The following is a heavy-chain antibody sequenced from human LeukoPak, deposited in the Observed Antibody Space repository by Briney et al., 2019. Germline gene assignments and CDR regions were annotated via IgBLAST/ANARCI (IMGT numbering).Heavy chain of an antibody. CDR2: ISAYNGNT. J-gene: IGHJ3*02. V-gene: IGHV1-18*01. Sequence: GASVKVSCKASGYTFTSYGISWVRQAPGQGLEWMGWISAYNGNTNYAQKLQGRVTMTTDTSTSTAYMELRSLRSDDTAVYYCARGFYYYDSSGEGDAFDIWGQGTMVTVSS. D-gene: IGHD3-22*01. CDR3: ARGFYYYDSSGEGDAFDI. CDR1: GYTFTSYG.